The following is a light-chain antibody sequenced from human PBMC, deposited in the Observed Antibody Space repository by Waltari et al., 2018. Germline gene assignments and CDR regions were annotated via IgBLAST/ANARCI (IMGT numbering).Light chain of an antibody. CDR1: DIGTKS. V-gene: IGLV3-21*03. CDR3: QVWDTRSDHLI. Sequence: SYVLTQPPSVSVAPGKPARITCGGNDIGTKSVHWYQQEPGQAPVLVVQDNSDRPSGIPDRFAGSNSGDTATLTISRVEAGDEADYYCQVWDTRSDHLIFGGGTKLTVL. J-gene: IGLJ2*01. CDR2: DNS.